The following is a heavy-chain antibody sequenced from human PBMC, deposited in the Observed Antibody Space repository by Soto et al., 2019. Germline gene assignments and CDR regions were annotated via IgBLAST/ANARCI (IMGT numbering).Heavy chain of an antibody. J-gene: IGHJ6*02. V-gene: IGHV5-51*01. CDR2: IYPGDSDT. CDR1: GYSFTSYW. Sequence: GESLKISCKGSGYSFTSYWIGWVRQMPGKGLEWMEIIYPGDSDTRYSPSFQGQVTISADKSISTAYLQWSSLKASDTAMYHCARKGTYYYDSSGYYAQYYYYGMDVWGQGTTVTVSS. D-gene: IGHD3-22*01. CDR3: ARKGTYYYDSSGYYAQYYYYGMDV.